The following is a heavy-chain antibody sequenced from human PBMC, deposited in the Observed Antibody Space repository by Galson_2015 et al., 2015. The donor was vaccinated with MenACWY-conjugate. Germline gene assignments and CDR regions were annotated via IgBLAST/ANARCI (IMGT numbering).Heavy chain of an antibody. D-gene: IGHD7-27*01. J-gene: IGHJ3*01. CDR3: VHIVRTYGGLSGDDAFDV. CDR1: GFSLPTSGVG. V-gene: IGHV2-5*02. CDR2: IYWDDDR. Sequence: PALVNPTQPLTLPCTFSGFSLPTSGVGVGWIRQPPGKALEWLALIYWDDDRRYSPSLRTRLAITKDTSRNQVVFTMANMDPVDTATDDCVHIVRTYGGLSGDDAFDVWGRGTVVTVSS.